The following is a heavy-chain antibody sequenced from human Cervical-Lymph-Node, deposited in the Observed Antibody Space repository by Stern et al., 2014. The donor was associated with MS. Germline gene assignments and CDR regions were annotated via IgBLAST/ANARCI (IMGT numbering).Heavy chain of an antibody. Sequence: QMQLVQSGAEVKKPESSVKVSCKSSGGFLSTFDISWVRQAPGQGLEWVEEIMPLLGTAHYAQKFKGRLTITANDATSTFYMELSSLKSEDTSIYFCARHQAGIAANWGQGTLVTVTS. V-gene: IGHV1-69*19. J-gene: IGHJ4*02. D-gene: IGHD6-13*01. CDR2: IMPLLGTA. CDR3: ARHQAGIAAN. CDR1: GGFLSTFD.